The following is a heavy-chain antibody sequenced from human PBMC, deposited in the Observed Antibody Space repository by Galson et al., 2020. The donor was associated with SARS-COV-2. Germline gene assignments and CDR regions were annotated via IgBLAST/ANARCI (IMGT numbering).Heavy chain of an antibody. D-gene: IGHD4-17*01. Sequence: GGSLRLSCAASGFTFDDYAMHWVRQAPGKGLEWVSGISWNSGSIGYADSVKGRFTISRDNAKNSLYLQMNSLRAEDTALYYCAKDTHGDYRLGWFDPWGQGTLVTVSS. V-gene: IGHV3-9*01. CDR3: AKDTHGDYRLGWFDP. CDR2: ISWNSGSI. CDR1: GFTFDDYA. J-gene: IGHJ5*02.